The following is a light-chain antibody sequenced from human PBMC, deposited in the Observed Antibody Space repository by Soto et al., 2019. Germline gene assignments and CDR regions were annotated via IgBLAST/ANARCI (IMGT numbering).Light chain of an antibody. J-gene: IGLJ3*02. Sequence: QSVLTQPASVSGSPGQSITISCTGTSSDVGSYNLVSWYQQHPGKAPKVMIYEVSKRPSGVSSRFSGSKSGNTASLTISGLQAEDEADYYCCSYAGIYTWVFGGGTKVTVL. CDR2: EVS. CDR3: CSYAGIYTWV. V-gene: IGLV2-23*02. CDR1: SSDVGSYNL.